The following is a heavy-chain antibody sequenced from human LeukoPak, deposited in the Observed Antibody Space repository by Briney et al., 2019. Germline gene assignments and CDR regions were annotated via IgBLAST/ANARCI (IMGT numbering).Heavy chain of an antibody. CDR2: IYYSGST. CDR3: ARPYYYDSSGYYSYYFDY. Sequence: SETLSLTCAVYGGSFSGYYWGWIRQPPGKGLEWIGSIYYSGSTYYNPSLKSRVTISVDTSKNQFSLKLSSVTAADTAVYYCARPYYYDSSGYYSYYFDYWGQGTLVTVSS. CDR1: GGSFSGYY. V-gene: IGHV4-39*01. D-gene: IGHD3-22*01. J-gene: IGHJ4*02.